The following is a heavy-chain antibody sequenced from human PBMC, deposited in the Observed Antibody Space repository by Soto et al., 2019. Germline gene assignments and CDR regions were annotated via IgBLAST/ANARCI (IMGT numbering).Heavy chain of an antibody. CDR2: IIPILGIA. V-gene: IGHV1-69*04. J-gene: IGHJ4*02. Sequence: SVKVSCKASGGTFSSYAISWVRQAPGQGLEWMGRIIPILGIANYAQKFQGRVTITADKSTSTAYMELSSLRSEDTAVYYCARRGNSSGPTGYFDYWGQGTLVTVSS. CDR1: GGTFSSYA. CDR3: ARRGNSSGPTGYFDY. D-gene: IGHD3-22*01.